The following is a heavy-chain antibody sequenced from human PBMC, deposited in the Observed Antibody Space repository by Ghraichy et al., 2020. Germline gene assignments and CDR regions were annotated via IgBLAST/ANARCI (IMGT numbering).Heavy chain of an antibody. D-gene: IGHD2-15*01. Sequence: ASVKVSCKASGYTFIGFFMHWVRQAPGQGLEWMGWINPNSGGTNYAQKFQGRVTMTRDTSISTAYMELSRLTSDDTAVYYCARSAHCGGGRCYSYYYYGMDVWGQGTTVTVSS. CDR2: INPNSGGT. J-gene: IGHJ6*02. CDR1: GYTFIGFF. CDR3: ARSAHCGGGRCYSYYYYGMDV. V-gene: IGHV1-2*02.